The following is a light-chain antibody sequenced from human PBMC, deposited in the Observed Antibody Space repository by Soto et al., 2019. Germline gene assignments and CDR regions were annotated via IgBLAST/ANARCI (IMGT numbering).Light chain of an antibody. CDR3: QQYGTSPPLT. V-gene: IGKV3-20*01. CDR1: QSVSSNY. CDR2: GAS. J-gene: IGKJ4*01. Sequence: EIVLTQSPGTLSLSPVERATLSCRASQSVSSNYLAWYQQKPGQAPRLLIYGASSRATGIPDRFSGSGSATDFTLTISRLEPEDFAVYYCQQYGTSPPLTFGGGTKVDIK.